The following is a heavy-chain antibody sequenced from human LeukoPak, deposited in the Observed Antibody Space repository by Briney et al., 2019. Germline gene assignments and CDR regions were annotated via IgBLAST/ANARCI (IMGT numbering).Heavy chain of an antibody. D-gene: IGHD5/OR15-5a*01. V-gene: IGHV1-2*02. Sequence: GASVKVSCTASGYDFTKYVIHWVRQAPGQRLEWMGWINPNSGGTNYAQKFQGRVTMTRDTSISTAYMELSRLRSDDTAVYYCARLVYDAFDIRGQGTMVTVSS. CDR1: GYDFTKYV. J-gene: IGHJ3*02. CDR3: ARLVYDAFDI. CDR2: INPNSGGT.